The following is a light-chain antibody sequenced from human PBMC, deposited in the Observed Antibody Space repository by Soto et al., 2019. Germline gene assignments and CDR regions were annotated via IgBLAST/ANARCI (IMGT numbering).Light chain of an antibody. Sequence: EIVLTQSPATLSLSPGERATLSCRSSQSVSSHLAWYQQKPGQAPRLLIYDASTRATGIPARFSGSGSGTDFTLTISSLEPEDFAVYYCQQYGSSAPITFGQGTRLEIK. V-gene: IGKV3-11*01. J-gene: IGKJ5*01. CDR3: QQYGSSAPIT. CDR1: QSVSSH. CDR2: DAS.